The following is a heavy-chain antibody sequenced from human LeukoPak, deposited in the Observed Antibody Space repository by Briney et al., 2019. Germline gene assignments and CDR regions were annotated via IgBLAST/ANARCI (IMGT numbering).Heavy chain of an antibody. Sequence: ASVKVSCKASGYTFTSYGINWVRQATGQGLEWMGWMNPNSGNTGYAQKFQGRVTMTRNASISTAYMELSSLRSEDTAVYYCARGHMGLGDAFDIWGQGTMVTVSS. D-gene: IGHD3-16*01. CDR1: GYTFTSYG. V-gene: IGHV1-8*02. CDR2: MNPNSGNT. CDR3: ARGHMGLGDAFDI. J-gene: IGHJ3*02.